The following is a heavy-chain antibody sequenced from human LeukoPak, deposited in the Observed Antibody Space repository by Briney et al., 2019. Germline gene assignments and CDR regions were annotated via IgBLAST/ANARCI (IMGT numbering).Heavy chain of an antibody. CDR3: ARKVYHRFDY. CDR1: GFTFNNYA. D-gene: IGHD2-2*01. V-gene: IGHV3-23*01. J-gene: IGHJ4*02. CDR2: VTGSGSST. Sequence: GGSLRLSCAASGFTFNNYAMSWVRQAPGKGLEWVSSVTGSGSSTYYADSVKGRFAISRDNSKNTLYLQMNSLRAEDTAVYYCARKVYHRFDYWGQGTLVTVSS.